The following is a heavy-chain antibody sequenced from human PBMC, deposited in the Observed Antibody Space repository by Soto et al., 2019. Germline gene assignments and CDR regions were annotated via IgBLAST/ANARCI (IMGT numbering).Heavy chain of an antibody. CDR3: AREEYRQVDH. CDR2: ISTNTGHT. V-gene: IGHV1-18*04. D-gene: IGHD3-16*02. Sequence: QVQLVQSGAEVQKPGASVKVSCKASGYTFTNYGISWVRQAPGQGLEWMGWISTNTGHTDYARNLRGRVTMTTDASKTTAYMELRSLTADDTDIYFCAREEYRQVDHWGQGTLVTVSS. CDR1: GYTFTNYG. J-gene: IGHJ5*02.